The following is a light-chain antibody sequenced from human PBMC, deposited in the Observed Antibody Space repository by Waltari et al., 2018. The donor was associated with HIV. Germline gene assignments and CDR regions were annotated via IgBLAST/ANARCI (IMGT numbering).Light chain of an antibody. CDR3: SSYAGSNNVI. CDR2: EVS. V-gene: IGLV2-8*01. CDR1: SSDVGGYSY. Sequence: QSALAQPPSASVSPGQSVTISCTGTSSDVGGYSYVSWYQQHPGKAPKLMIYEVSKRPSGVPDLFSGSKSGNAASLTVSGLQAEDEADYYCSSYAGSNNVIFGGGTKLTVL. J-gene: IGLJ2*01.